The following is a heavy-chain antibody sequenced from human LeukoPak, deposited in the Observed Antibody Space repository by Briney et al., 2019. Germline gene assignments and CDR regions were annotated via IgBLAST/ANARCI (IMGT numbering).Heavy chain of an antibody. CDR3: ARDSGSYYGVDY. D-gene: IGHD1-26*01. V-gene: IGHV4-61*02. J-gene: IGHJ4*02. CDR2: IYTSGST. Sequence: PSETLSLTCTVSAGSISSGSYYWSWIRQPAGKGLEWIGRIYTSGSTNYNPSLKRRVTISVDTSKNQFPLKLSSVTAADTAVYYCARDSGSYYGVDYWGQGTLVTVS. CDR1: AGSISSGSYY.